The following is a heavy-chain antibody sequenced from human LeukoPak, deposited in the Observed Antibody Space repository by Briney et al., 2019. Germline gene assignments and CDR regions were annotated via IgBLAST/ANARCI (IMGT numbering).Heavy chain of an antibody. D-gene: IGHD5-24*01. CDR1: GFTFSSYG. J-gene: IGHJ4*02. V-gene: IGHV3-33*01. Sequence: PGGSLRLSCAASGFTFSSYGMHWVRQAPGKGLEWVAVIWYDGSNKYYADSVKGRFTISRDNSKNTLYLQMNSLRAEDTAVYYCARDEGGMATTPSYYFDYWGQGTLVTVSS. CDR2: IWYDGSNK. CDR3: ARDEGGMATTPSYYFDY.